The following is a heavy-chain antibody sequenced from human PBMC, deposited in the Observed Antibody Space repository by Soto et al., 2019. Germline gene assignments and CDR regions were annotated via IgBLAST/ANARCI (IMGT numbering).Heavy chain of an antibody. V-gene: IGHV3-23*01. J-gene: IGHJ4*02. CDR3: ARDYRTDYYDY. CDR2: ISGSGDST. Sequence: GGSLRLSCAVSGLTFDTYAMSWVRQPLGEGLEWVSTISGSGDSTYYADSVKGRFTISKDLFKSTLYLQMDSLRAEDTAVYYCARDYRTDYYDYWGRGTLVTV. CDR1: GLTFDTYA.